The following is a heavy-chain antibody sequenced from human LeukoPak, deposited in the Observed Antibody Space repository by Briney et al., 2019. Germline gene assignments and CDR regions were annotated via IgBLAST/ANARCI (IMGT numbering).Heavy chain of an antibody. Sequence: IPSETLSLTCTVSGYSISSGYYWGWIRQPPGRGLEWIGSIHYSGSTSYNSSLKSRVTISIDTSKNQFSLKLSSVTPADTAVYYCARQVYSSSWSYYFEYWGQGILVTASS. CDR3: ARQVYSSSWSYYFEY. CDR2: IHYSGST. J-gene: IGHJ4*02. CDR1: GYSISSGYY. V-gene: IGHV4-61*01. D-gene: IGHD6-13*01.